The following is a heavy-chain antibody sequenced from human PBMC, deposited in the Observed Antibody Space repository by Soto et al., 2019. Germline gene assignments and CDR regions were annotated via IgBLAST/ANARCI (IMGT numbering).Heavy chain of an antibody. CDR3: ARLSPSRDSSGWPIYYYYGMDG. D-gene: IGHD6-19*01. V-gene: IGHV4-61*08. CDR1: GGSIDSGGYY. CDR2: VYYSGTT. J-gene: IGHJ6*02. Sequence: SATLSLTCTVSGGSIDSGGYYWSWIRQPPGKGLEWIGYVYYSGTTNYNPFLKSRVTLSLDKSKNQFSMKMNSVTAADTAVYYCARLSPSRDSSGWPIYYYYGMDGWGQGTKVTVAS.